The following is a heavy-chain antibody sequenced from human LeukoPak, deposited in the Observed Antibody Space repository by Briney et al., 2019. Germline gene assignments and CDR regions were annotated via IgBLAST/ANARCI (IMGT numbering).Heavy chain of an antibody. Sequence: ASVKVSCKASGYTFTGYYMHWVRQAPGQGLEWRGRINPNSGGTNYAQKFQGRVTMTRDTSISTAYMELSRLRSDDTAVYYCARGRSGAAAGGGGLDYWGQGTLVTVSS. CDR2: INPNSGGT. J-gene: IGHJ4*02. D-gene: IGHD6-13*01. CDR3: ARGRSGAAAGGGGLDY. CDR1: GYTFTGYY. V-gene: IGHV1-2*06.